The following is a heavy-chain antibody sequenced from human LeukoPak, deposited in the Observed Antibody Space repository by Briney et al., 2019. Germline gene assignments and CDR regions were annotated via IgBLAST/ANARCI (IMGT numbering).Heavy chain of an antibody. Sequence: PGGSLRLSCATSGFTFSTYRMNWVRQAPGKGLEWVASIRSSCSYIYYADSVKGRFTISRDNAKNSLYMQMNRLRAEDTAVYSCGIPPRYISLNQEWGQGTLVTVSS. CDR3: GIPPRYISLNQE. V-gene: IGHV3-21*01. J-gene: IGHJ4*02. D-gene: IGHD3-9*01. CDR2: IRSSCSYI. CDR1: GFTFSTYR.